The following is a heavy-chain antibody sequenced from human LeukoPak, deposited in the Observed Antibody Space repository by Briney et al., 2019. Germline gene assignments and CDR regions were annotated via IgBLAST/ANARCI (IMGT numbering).Heavy chain of an antibody. CDR3: ARASRGFDY. Sequence: GGSLRLSCAASGFTFSSYWMSWVRQAPGKGLEWVANIKQDGSEKYYVDSVKRLFTISRHNAKKSLYLQMNSVRDEDTAVYYCARASRGFDYWGQGTLVTVSS. V-gene: IGHV3-7*01. J-gene: IGHJ4*02. CDR2: IKQDGSEK. CDR1: GFTFSSYW.